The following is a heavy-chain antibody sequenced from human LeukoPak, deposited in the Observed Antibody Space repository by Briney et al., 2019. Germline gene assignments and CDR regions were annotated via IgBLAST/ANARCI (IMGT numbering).Heavy chain of an antibody. V-gene: IGHV1-69*05. CDR3: ARDARYGYNYGYEFDL. CDR2: IIPIFGTA. J-gene: IGHJ5*02. Sequence: ASVKVSCKASGGTFSSYAISWVRQAPGQAREWMGRIIPIFGTANYAQKFEGRVTITTDESTSTAYMELSSLRSEDTAVYYCARDARYGYNYGYEFDLWGQGTLVTVSS. CDR1: GGTFSSYA. D-gene: IGHD5-18*01.